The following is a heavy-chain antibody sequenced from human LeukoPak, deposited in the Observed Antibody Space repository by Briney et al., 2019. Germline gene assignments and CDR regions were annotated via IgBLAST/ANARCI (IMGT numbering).Heavy chain of an antibody. CDR2: ISGSGDRT. D-gene: IGHD3-10*01. Sequence: GGSLRLSCAASGFPFSRNDMSWVRQAPGKGLEWVSSISGSGDRTYYADSVKGRFTISRDTSKNTLYLEVNSLRVEDAAVYYCAKYRGFGDSYDSWGQGTLVTVSS. CDR3: AKYRGFGDSYDS. CDR1: GFPFSRND. V-gene: IGHV3-23*01. J-gene: IGHJ4*02.